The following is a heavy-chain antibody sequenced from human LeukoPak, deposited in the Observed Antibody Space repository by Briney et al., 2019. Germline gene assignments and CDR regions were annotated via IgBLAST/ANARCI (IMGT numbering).Heavy chain of an antibody. CDR3: ARDILSYGFDP. Sequence: PSETLSLTCTVSGGSISSSSYYWGWIRQPPGKGLEWIGSIYYSGSTYYNPSLKSRVTISVDTSKNQFSLKLSSVTAADTAVYYCARDILSYGFDPWGQGTLVTVSS. V-gene: IGHV4-39*07. D-gene: IGHD1-26*01. J-gene: IGHJ5*02. CDR1: GGSISSSSYY. CDR2: IYYSGST.